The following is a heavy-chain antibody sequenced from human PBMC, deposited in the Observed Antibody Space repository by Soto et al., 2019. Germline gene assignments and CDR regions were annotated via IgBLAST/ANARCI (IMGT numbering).Heavy chain of an antibody. V-gene: IGHV1-8*01. D-gene: IGHD1-1*01. CDR3: VGVQKSYYFNHMEV. J-gene: IGHJ6*03. CDR1: GYTFTSYD. Sequence: QVQLVQSGAEVKKPGASVKVSCKASGYTFTSYDINWVLQATGHGLEWMGWMNPNSGNTGYEQKYHGRVTMTRNTTISTAYMEQSSLRSEDTAVYYCVGVQKSYYFNHMEVWSKGTTVTVSS. CDR2: MNPNSGNT.